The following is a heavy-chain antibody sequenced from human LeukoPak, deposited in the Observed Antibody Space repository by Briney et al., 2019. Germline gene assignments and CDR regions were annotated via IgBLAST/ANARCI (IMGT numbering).Heavy chain of an antibody. J-gene: IGHJ6*03. CDR2: VYYSGST. Sequence: SGTLSLTCTVSDASITNVNYYWGWIRQPPGKGLEWIASVYYSGSTYYSPFFRGRVTISVETSKSQFSLRLNSVTAADTAIYFCAKGGDWDYYYYMDVWGKGTTVTVSS. D-gene: IGHD3-9*01. CDR1: DASITNVNYY. V-gene: IGHV4-39*01. CDR3: AKGGDWDYYYYMDV.